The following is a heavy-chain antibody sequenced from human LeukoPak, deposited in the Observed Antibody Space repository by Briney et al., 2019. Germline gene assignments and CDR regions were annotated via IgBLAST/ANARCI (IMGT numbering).Heavy chain of an antibody. Sequence: GGSLRLSCVASGLTFSSYYMQWVRQAPRKGLVWVSRISGDGTNINYADSVRGRFTISRDNAKNTVYLQMNTLRVEDTAVYYCTRDLLDYDVSTGLHHYYMDVWGQGTTVTVSS. CDR2: ISGDGTNI. CDR3: TRDLLDYDVSTGLHHYYMDV. J-gene: IGHJ6*02. CDR1: GLTFSSYY. D-gene: IGHD3-9*01. V-gene: IGHV3-74*01.